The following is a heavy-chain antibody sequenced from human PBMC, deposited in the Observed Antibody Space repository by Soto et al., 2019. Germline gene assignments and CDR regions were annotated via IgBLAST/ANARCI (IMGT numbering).Heavy chain of an antibody. D-gene: IGHD6-19*01. Sequence: EAQLVESGGGLIQPGGSLRLSCAASGFTFSTYPMNWVRQAPGKGLEWVSYISSSSSPVYYADSVKGRFTISRDNAKNSLYLQMNSLRDEDTAVYYCARDSGSGWYFDYWGQGTLVTVSS. CDR2: ISSSSSPV. V-gene: IGHV3-48*02. CDR1: GFTFSTYP. J-gene: IGHJ4*02. CDR3: ARDSGSGWYFDY.